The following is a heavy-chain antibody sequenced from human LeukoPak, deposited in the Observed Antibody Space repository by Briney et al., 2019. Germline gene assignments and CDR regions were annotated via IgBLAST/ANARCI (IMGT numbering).Heavy chain of an antibody. CDR1: VHTLTHCD. CDR3: ARTSYNTPWFDP. V-gene: IGHV1-8*01. J-gene: IGHJ5*02. CDR2: RNTNTTNT. D-gene: IGHD3-10*01. Sequence: GASVKVSCKDSVHTLTHCDFNGVRQATGQRLEWMGWRNTNTTNTAYAQNFQGRVILTMNTSISTAYMELRGLTSDDTAVYFCARTSYNTPWFDPWGQGTLVTVSS.